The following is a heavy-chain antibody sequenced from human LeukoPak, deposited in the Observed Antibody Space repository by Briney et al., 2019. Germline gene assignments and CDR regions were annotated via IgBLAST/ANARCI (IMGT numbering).Heavy chain of an antibody. J-gene: IGHJ3*02. V-gene: IGHV4-59*01. Sequence: SETLSLTCSVSGGSISSYYWSWIRQPPGRGLEWIGYLYYSGSTNSNPSLKSRVTMSVDTSKNQFSLKLRSVTAADTAVYYCARGGSGISNAFDIWGQGTMVTVSS. CDR2: LYYSGST. D-gene: IGHD3-10*01. CDR1: GGSISSYY. CDR3: ARGGSGISNAFDI.